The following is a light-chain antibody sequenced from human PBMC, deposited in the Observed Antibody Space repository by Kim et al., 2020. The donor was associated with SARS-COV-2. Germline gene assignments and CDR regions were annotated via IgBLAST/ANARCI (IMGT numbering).Light chain of an antibody. CDR1: SSDVGSYNL. V-gene: IGLV2-23*02. J-gene: IGLJ1*01. CDR2: EVS. CDR3: CSYAGSSTWV. Sequence: GQSITISFTGTSSDVGSYNLVSWYQQHPGKAPKLMIYEVSKRPSGVSNRFSGSKSGNAASLTISGLQAEDEADYYCCSYAGSSTWVFGTGTKVIVL.